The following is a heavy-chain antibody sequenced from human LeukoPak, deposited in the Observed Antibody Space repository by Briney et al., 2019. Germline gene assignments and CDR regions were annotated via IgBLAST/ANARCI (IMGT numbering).Heavy chain of an antibody. D-gene: IGHD2-15*01. Sequence: EPSETLSLTCTVAGYSISSAYYWGWIRQPPGKGLEWIGSLHYSGSTNYNPSLKSRVTISADTSKNQFSLKLSSVTAADTAVYYCARVECSGGSCYIDYWGQGTLVTVSS. CDR1: GYSISSAYY. CDR3: ARVECSGGSCYIDY. CDR2: LHYSGST. V-gene: IGHV4-38-2*02. J-gene: IGHJ4*02.